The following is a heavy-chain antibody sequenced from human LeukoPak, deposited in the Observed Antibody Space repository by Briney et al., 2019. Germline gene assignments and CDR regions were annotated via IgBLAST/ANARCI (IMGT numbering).Heavy chain of an antibody. Sequence: PGGSRRLSCAASGFTFSSYSMNWVRQAPGKGLEWVSSISSSSSYIYYADSVKGRFTISRDNAKNSLYLQMNSLRAEDTAVYYCARVGSSRGNAFDIWGQGTMVTVSS. D-gene: IGHD6-6*01. CDR3: ARVGSSRGNAFDI. CDR2: ISSSSSYI. CDR1: GFTFSSYS. V-gene: IGHV3-21*01. J-gene: IGHJ3*02.